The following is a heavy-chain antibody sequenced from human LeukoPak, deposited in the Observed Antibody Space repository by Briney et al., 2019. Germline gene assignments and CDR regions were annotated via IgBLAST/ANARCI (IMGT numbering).Heavy chain of an antibody. D-gene: IGHD5-24*01. CDR3: ARDGGGYDS. J-gene: IGHJ5*01. CDR2: IKEDGSRD. V-gene: IGHV3-7*01. CDR1: GFTFNTYW. Sequence: GGSLRLSCAASGFTFNTYWMSWVRQTQEKGLEWVANIKEDGSRDYYVDSVKGRFTISRDNAKNLLYLQMKSLRAEDTAIYYCARDGGGYDSWGQGTLVTVSS.